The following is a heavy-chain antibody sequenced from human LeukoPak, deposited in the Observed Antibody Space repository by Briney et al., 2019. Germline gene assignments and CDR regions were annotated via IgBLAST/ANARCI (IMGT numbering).Heavy chain of an antibody. D-gene: IGHD1-7*01. Sequence: GGSLRLSCAASGFTFSNYWMHWVRQAPGKGLVWVSRINTDGSSTNYADSVKGRFTISRDNAKNTVYLQMNSLRAEDTAVFYCARDPHWNYYFDYWGQGTLVTVSS. J-gene: IGHJ4*02. V-gene: IGHV3-74*01. CDR1: GFTFSNYW. CDR2: INTDGSST. CDR3: ARDPHWNYYFDY.